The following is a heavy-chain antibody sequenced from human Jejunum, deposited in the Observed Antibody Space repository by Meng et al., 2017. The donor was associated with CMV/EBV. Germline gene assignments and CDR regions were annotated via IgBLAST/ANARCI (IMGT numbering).Heavy chain of an antibody. CDR1: EFTFNTYW. J-gene: IGHJ6*02. V-gene: IGHV3-7*01. Sequence: EFTFNTYWRGWVRQAPGKGLEWMANIRQDGSEKYYVDSVKGRFTISRDNARNSLYLQMNSLRAEDTALYYCTRANRDSKYYAVDVWGQGTKVTVSS. CDR2: IRQDGSEK. CDR3: TRANRDSKYYAVDV. D-gene: IGHD3-22*01.